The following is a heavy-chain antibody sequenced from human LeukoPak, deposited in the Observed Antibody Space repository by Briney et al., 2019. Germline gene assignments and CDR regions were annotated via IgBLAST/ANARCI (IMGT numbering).Heavy chain of an antibody. J-gene: IGHJ3*02. Sequence: ASVKVSCKASGYTFTGYYMHWVRQAPGQGLEWMGWINPNSGGTNYAQKFQGRVTMTRDTSISTAYMELSRLRSDDTAVYYCARPVSYSSSWYEGDAFDIWGQGTMVTVSS. V-gene: IGHV1-2*02. CDR1: GYTFTGYY. CDR3: ARPVSYSSSWYEGDAFDI. CDR2: INPNSGGT. D-gene: IGHD6-13*01.